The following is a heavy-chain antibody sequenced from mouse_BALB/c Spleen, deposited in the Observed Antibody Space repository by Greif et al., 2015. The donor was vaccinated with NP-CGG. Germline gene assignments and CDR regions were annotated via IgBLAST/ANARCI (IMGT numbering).Heavy chain of an antibody. CDR2: IYPYNGGT. J-gene: IGHJ4*01. CDR3: ARRDYRYDFAMDY. CDR1: GYTFTDYN. Sequence: VQLKQSGPELVKPGASVKISCKASGYTFTDYNMHWVKQSHGKSLEWIGYIYPYNGGTGYNQKFKSKATLTVDNSSSTAYMELRSLTSEDSAVYYCARRDYRYDFAMDYWGQGTSVTVSS. V-gene: IGHV1S29*02. D-gene: IGHD2-14*01.